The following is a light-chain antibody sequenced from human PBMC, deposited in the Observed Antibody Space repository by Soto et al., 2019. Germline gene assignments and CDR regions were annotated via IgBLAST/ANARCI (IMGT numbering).Light chain of an antibody. J-gene: IGKJ2*01. CDR3: QQSYSTPRT. V-gene: IGKV1-39*01. CDR2: AAS. CDR1: QSISSY. Sequence: DIQMTQSPSSLSASVGDRVTITCRASQSISSYLNWYQQKPGKAPKLLIYAASSLQSVVPSRFSGSGSGTDFTLTIISLQPEDFATYYCQQSYSTPRTFGQGTKLEIK.